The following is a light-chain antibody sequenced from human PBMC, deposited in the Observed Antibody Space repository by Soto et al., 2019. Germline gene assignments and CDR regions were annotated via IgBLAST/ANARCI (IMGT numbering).Light chain of an antibody. CDR2: GAS. V-gene: IGKV3-15*01. CDR3: QQYNNWPPLT. Sequence: EIVMTQSPATLSVSPGERATLSCRASQSVTRKLAWYQQKPGQDPRLLIYGASTRATGIPARFSGTGSGTEFTLTISNLQSEDFAVYYCQQYNNWPPLTFGGGTKVEIK. J-gene: IGKJ4*01. CDR1: QSVTRK.